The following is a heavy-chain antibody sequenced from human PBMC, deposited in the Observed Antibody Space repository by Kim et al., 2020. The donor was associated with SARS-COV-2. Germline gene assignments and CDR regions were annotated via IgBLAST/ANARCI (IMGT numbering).Heavy chain of an antibody. J-gene: IGHJ4*02. CDR3: ARDRGGSSAWNHVAY. V-gene: IGHV3-74*01. Sequence: DSVEGRFTISRDNARNTLYLQMNSLRPEDTALYYCARDRGGSSAWNHVAYWGQGTLVTVSS. D-gene: IGHD2-2*01.